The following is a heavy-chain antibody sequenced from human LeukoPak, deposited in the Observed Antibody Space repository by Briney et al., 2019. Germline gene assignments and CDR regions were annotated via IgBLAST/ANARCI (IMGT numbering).Heavy chain of an antibody. CDR1: GYTFTGYY. D-gene: IGHD6-19*01. CDR3: SCGYSSGWYPHDAFDI. V-gene: IGHV1-2*02. Sequence: ASVKVSCKASGYTFTGYYMHWVRQAPGQGLEWMGWINPNSGGTNYAQKFQGRVTMTRDTSISTAYMEQSRLRSDDTAVYYCSCGYSSGWYPHDAFDIWGQGTMVTVSS. CDR2: INPNSGGT. J-gene: IGHJ3*02.